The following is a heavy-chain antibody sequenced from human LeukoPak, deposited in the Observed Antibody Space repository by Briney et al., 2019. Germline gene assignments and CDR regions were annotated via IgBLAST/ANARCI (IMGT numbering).Heavy chain of an antibody. CDR1: GYTFTDYY. CDR3: ARGSTRDSSGWYGPGKWFDP. J-gene: IGHJ5*02. CDR2: INPNSGGT. Sequence: ASVKVSCKASGYTFTDYYMHWVRQAPGQGLEWMGWINPNSGGTNYAQNFQGRVTMTRDTSISTAFPELSSLRSDNTAVYYCARGSTRDSSGWYGPGKWFDPWGQGTLVTVSS. V-gene: IGHV1-2*02. D-gene: IGHD6-19*01.